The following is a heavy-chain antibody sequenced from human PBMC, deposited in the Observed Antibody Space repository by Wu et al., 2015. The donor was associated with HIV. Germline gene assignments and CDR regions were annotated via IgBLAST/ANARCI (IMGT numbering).Heavy chain of an antibody. CDR2: TNPNSGNT. Sequence: QVQLVQSGAEVKKPGASVKVSCKASGYTFSSYDINWVRQATGQGLEWMGWTNPNSGNTGYAQKFQGRVTMTRNTSISTVYMELSSLRSEDTAVYYCARESETGTRGWFDPWGQGTLVTVSS. D-gene: IGHD1-7*01. CDR3: ARESETGTRGWFDP. CDR1: GYTFSSYD. J-gene: IGHJ5*02. V-gene: IGHV1-8*01.